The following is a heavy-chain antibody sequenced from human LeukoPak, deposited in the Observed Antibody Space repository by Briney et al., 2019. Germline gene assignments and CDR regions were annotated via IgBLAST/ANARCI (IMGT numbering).Heavy chain of an antibody. V-gene: IGHV4-59*01. CDR1: GGSISSYY. J-gene: IGHJ3*02. CDR2: IYYSGST. CDR3: ARALPTPYQGAFDI. Sequence: SETLSLTCTVSGGSISSYYWSWIRQPPGKGLEWIGYIYYSGSTNYNPSLKSRVTISVDTSKNQFSLKLSSVTAADTAVYYCARALPTPYQGAFDIWGQGTMVTVSS. D-gene: IGHD2-2*01.